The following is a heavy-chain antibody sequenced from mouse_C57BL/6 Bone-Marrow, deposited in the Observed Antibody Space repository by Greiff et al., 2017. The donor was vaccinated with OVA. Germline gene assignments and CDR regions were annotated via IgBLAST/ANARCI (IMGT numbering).Heavy chain of an antibody. J-gene: IGHJ2*01. CDR3: AREAITTGVVDYFDY. V-gene: IGHV1-81*01. CDR2: IYPRSGNT. D-gene: IGHD1-1*01. CDR1: GYTFTSYG. Sequence: QVQLQQSGAELARPGASVKLSCKASGYTFTSYGISWVKQRTGQGLEWIGEIYPRSGNTYYNEKFKGKATLTADKSSSTAYMELRSLTSEDSAVYFCAREAITTGVVDYFDYWGQGTTLTVSS.